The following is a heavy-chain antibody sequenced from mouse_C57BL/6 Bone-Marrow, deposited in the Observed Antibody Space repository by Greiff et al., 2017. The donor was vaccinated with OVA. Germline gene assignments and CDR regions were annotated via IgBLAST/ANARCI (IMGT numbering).Heavy chain of an antibody. CDR2: ISYSGST. Sequence: EVKVVESGPGLAKPSQPLSLTCSVTGYSITSDYWNWIRKFPGNKLEYMGYISYSGSTYYHPSLKSRISITRDTSKNQYYLQLNSVTTEETATYYCARETNWDWYFDVWGTGTTVTVSS. J-gene: IGHJ1*03. CDR3: ARETNWDWYFDV. CDR1: GYSITSDY. V-gene: IGHV3-8*01. D-gene: IGHD4-1*01.